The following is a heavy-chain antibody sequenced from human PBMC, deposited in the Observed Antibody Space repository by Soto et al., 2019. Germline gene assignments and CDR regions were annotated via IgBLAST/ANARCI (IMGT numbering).Heavy chain of an antibody. V-gene: IGHV1-18*01. J-gene: IGHJ6*02. D-gene: IGHD5-12*01. CDR2: ISAYNGNT. CDR3: AREGIFVATISGYYCGMDV. CDR1: GYTFTSYG. Sequence: QVQLVQSGAEVKKPGASVKVSCKASGYTFTSYGISWVRQAPGQGLEWMGWISAYNGNTNYAQKLQCIVTRTTDTSTSTDYMAMGSLRSDAAALYYCAREGIFVATISGYYCGMDVWGQGTTVTVS.